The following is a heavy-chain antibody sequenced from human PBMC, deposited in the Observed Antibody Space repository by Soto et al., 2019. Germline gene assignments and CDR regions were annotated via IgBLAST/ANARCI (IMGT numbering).Heavy chain of an antibody. CDR3: ARDVLRYFDWSPRWFDP. V-gene: IGHV4-34*01. CDR1: GGSFSGYY. CDR2: INHSGST. Sequence: QVQLQQWGAGLLKPSETLSLTCAVYGGSFSGYYWSWIRQPPGKGLEWIGEINHSGSTNYNPSLKSRVTISVDTSKNQFSLKLSSVTAADTAVYYCARDVLRYFDWSPRWFDPWGQGTLDTVSS. D-gene: IGHD3-9*01. J-gene: IGHJ5*02.